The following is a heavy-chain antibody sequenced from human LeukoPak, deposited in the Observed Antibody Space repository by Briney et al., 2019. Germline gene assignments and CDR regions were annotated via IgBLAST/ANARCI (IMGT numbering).Heavy chain of an antibody. D-gene: IGHD2-2*01. CDR3: ARDCSSTSCPHFDY. J-gene: IGHJ4*02. Sequence: SETLSLTCTVSGGSISSSSYYWGWIRQPPGKGLEWIGSIYYSGSTYYNPSLKSRVTISVDTSKNQFSLKLSSVTAADTAVYYCARDCSSTSCPHFDYWGQGTLVTVSS. V-gene: IGHV4-39*07. CDR1: GGSISSSSYY. CDR2: IYYSGST.